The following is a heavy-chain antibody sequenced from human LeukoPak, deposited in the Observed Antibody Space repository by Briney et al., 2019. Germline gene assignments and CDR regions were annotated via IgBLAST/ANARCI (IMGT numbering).Heavy chain of an antibody. J-gene: IGHJ6*02. CDR2: ISGSGGST. Sequence: GGSLRLSCAASGFTFSSYAMSWVRQAPGKGLEWVSAISGSGGSTYYADSVKGRFTISRDNSKNTVYLQVNSLRAEDTAAYYCAESERYLVFHGMDVWGQGTTVTVSS. CDR3: AESERYLVFHGMDV. D-gene: IGHD1-14*01. V-gene: IGHV3-23*01. CDR1: GFTFSSYA.